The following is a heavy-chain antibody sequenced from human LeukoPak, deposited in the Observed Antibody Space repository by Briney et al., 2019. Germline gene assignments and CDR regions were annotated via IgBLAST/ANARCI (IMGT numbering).Heavy chain of an antibody. V-gene: IGHV4-4*07. CDR1: GASLRSYY. D-gene: IGHD3-10*01. CDR2: LYISGST. CDR3: ARDLSGSLYFDY. J-gene: IGHJ4*02. Sequence: SETLSLTCTVSGASLRSYYYNWIRQTAGRGLEWIGRLYISGSTDYNPSLKSRVTISVDTSKNQFSLRLSSVTAADTAVYFCARDLSGSLYFDYWGQGVLVTVSS.